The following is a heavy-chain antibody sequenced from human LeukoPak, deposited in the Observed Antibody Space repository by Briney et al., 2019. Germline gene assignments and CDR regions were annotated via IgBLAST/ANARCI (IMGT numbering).Heavy chain of an antibody. V-gene: IGHV3-48*01. Sequence: GGSLRLSCAASGFISSSYSMNWVRQAPGKGLEWISYISGGGGNIHYADSVEGRFTISRDNAKNSVYLQMNSLRAEDSAVYYCARDFNWAIDFWGQGILVTVSS. D-gene: IGHD1-1*01. CDR1: GFISSSYS. J-gene: IGHJ4*02. CDR3: ARDFNWAIDF. CDR2: ISGGGGNI.